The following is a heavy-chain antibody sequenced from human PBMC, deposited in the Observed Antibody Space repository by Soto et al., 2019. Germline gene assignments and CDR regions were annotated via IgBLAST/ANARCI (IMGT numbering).Heavy chain of an antibody. CDR1: GYTFTNYW. V-gene: IGHV5-51*01. CDR3: AASIFYYGMDV. Sequence: PGESLKISCKGSGYTFTNYWIGWVRQMPGKGPEWMGIIYPGDSDTKYNPSFQGQVNISADKSITTTYLQWSSLKASDTAIYYCAASIFYYGMDVWGQGNTVTVS. J-gene: IGHJ6*02. CDR2: IYPGDSDT.